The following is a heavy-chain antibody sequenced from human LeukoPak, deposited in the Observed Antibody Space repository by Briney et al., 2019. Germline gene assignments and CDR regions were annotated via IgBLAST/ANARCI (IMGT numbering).Heavy chain of an antibody. V-gene: IGHV4-59*12. J-gene: IGHJ4*02. CDR3: ARLSGYSYGRFDY. CDR1: GGSISSYY. CDR2: IYYSGST. Sequence: SETLSLTCTVSGGSISSYYWSWIRQPPGKGLEWIGYIYYSGSTNYNPSLKSRATISVDTSKNQFSLKLSSVTAADTAVYYCARLSGYSYGRFDYWGQGILVTVSS. D-gene: IGHD5-18*01.